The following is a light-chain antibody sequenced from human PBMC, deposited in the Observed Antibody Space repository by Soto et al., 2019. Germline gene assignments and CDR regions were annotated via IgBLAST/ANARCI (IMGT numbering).Light chain of an antibody. Sequence: QSALTQPASVSGSPGQSITISCTGTSSDVGDYNYVSWYQHHPGKAPKLMIYEVSNRPSGVSNRFSGSKSGNTASLTISGLQAEDEADYYCTSYSDSSTLWVFGGGTKVTVL. CDR1: SSDVGDYNY. J-gene: IGLJ3*02. V-gene: IGLV2-14*01. CDR3: TSYSDSSTLWV. CDR2: EVS.